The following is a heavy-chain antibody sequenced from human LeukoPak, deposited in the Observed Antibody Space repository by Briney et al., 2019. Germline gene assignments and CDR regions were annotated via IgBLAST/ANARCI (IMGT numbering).Heavy chain of an antibody. CDR3: ARGPSIAARYDAFDI. V-gene: IGHV3-48*03. CDR1: GLTFSSYA. J-gene: IGHJ3*02. D-gene: IGHD6-6*01. CDR2: ISSSGNTI. Sequence: GGSLRLSCAASGLTFSSYAMSWVRQAPGKGLEWVSYISSSGNTISYADSVKGRFTISRDNAKNSLYLQVISLRAEDTAVYYCARGPSIAARYDAFDIWGQGTMVTVSS.